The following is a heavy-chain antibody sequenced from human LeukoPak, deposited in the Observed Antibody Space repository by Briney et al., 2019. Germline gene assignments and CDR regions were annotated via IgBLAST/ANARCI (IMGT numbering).Heavy chain of an antibody. D-gene: IGHD5-18*01. J-gene: IGHJ4*02. CDR1: GFTFSDYY. V-gene: IGHV3-11*01. Sequence: GGSLRLSCAASGFTFSDYYMSWTRQAPGKGLEWVSYISSSGNIIYSADSVKGRFTISRDNAKNSLYPQINSLRAEDTAVYYCARATAADTAMIYFDYWGQGTLVTVSS. CDR2: ISSSGNII. CDR3: ARATAADTAMIYFDY.